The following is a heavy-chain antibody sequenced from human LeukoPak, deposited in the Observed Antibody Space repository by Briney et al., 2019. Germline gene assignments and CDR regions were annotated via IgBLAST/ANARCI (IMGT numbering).Heavy chain of an antibody. D-gene: IGHD1-26*01. CDR3: GKDQISGSYVYYFDY. V-gene: IGHV3-33*06. Sequence: PGRSLRLSCAASGFTFSSYGMHWVRQAPGKGLEWVAVIWYDGSNKYYADSVKGRFTISRDNSKNTLYLQMNSLRAEDTAVYYCGKDQISGSYVYYFDYWGQGTLVTVSS. CDR1: GFTFSSYG. CDR2: IWYDGSNK. J-gene: IGHJ4*02.